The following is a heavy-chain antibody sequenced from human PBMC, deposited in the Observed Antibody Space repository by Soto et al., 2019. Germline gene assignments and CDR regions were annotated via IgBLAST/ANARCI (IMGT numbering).Heavy chain of an antibody. CDR2: IYYSGST. CDR1: GGSISSYY. V-gene: IGHV4-59*08. Sequence: TSETLSLTCTVSGGSISSYYWSWIRQPPGKGLEWIGYIYYSGSTNYNPSLKSRVTISVDTSKNQFSLKPSSVTAADTAVYYCARHSPDFDWLSQFDYWGQGTLVTVSS. CDR3: ARHSPDFDWLSQFDY. D-gene: IGHD3-9*01. J-gene: IGHJ4*02.